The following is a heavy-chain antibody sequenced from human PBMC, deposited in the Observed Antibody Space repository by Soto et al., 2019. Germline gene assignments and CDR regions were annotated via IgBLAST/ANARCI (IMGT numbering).Heavy chain of an antibody. Sequence: QVQLVESGGGVVQPGRSLRLSCAASGFTFSSYGMHWVRQAPGKGLEWVAVIWYDGSNKYYADSVKGRFTISRDNSKNTLYLQMNSLRAEDTAVYYCARDRGSEQWPRGIDYWGQGTLVTVSS. D-gene: IGHD6-19*01. CDR3: ARDRGSEQWPRGIDY. J-gene: IGHJ4*02. V-gene: IGHV3-33*01. CDR1: GFTFSSYG. CDR2: IWYDGSNK.